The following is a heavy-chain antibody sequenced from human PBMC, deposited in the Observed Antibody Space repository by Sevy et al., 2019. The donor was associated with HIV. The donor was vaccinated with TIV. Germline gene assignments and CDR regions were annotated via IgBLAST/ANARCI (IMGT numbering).Heavy chain of an antibody. V-gene: IGHV3-21*01. J-gene: IGHJ3*02. CDR3: ARDETWDAFDI. CDR1: GFTFSSYS. CDR2: ISGLSNYI. Sequence: GGSLRLSCAASGFTFSSYSMNWVRQAPGKGLEWVSSISGLSNYIYYADSVQGRFTISRDNAKNSLYLQMNSLTDEDTAVYYCARDETWDAFDIWGQGTMVNVSS.